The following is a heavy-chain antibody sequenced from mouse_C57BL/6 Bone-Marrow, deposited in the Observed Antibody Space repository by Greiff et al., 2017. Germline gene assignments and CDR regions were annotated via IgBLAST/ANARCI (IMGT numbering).Heavy chain of an antibody. V-gene: IGHV1-81*01. CDR3: SGPSYGGSYERAYAMDY. Sequence: VQLQESGAELARPGASVKLSCKASGYTFTSYGISWVKQRPGQGLEWIGEIYPRSGNTYYNEKFKGKATLTADKSSSTAYMQLRSLTSEDSAVYFCSGPSYGGSYERAYAMDYWGQGTSVTVSS. CDR1: GYTFTSYG. J-gene: IGHJ4*01. CDR2: IYPRSGNT. D-gene: IGHD1-1*01.